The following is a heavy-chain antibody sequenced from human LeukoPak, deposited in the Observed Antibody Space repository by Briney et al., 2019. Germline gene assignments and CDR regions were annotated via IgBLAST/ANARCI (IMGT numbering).Heavy chain of an antibody. CDR3: ARVAPTYYDSSLYYFDY. D-gene: IGHD3-22*01. J-gene: IGHJ4*02. CDR1: GYTFTGYY. Sequence: EASVKVSCKASGYTFTGYYMHWVRQAPGQGLEWMGWINPNSGGTNYAQKFQGRVTMTRDTSISTAYMELSRLRSDDTAVYYCARVAPTYYDSSLYYFDYWGQGTLVTVSS. V-gene: IGHV1-2*02. CDR2: INPNSGGT.